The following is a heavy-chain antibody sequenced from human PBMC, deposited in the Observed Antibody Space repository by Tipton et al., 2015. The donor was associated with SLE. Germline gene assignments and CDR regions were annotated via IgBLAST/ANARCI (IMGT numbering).Heavy chain of an antibody. CDR2: ISGSGGST. D-gene: IGHD3-10*01. J-gene: IGHJ4*02. CDR3: ARHLVGSGGYY. Sequence: SLRLSCAASGFTFSSYSMNWVRQAPGKGLEWVSAISGSGGSTYYADSVKGRFTISRDNYKNTLNLQMNRLRAEDTAVYDCARHLVGSGGYYWGQGTLVTVSS. CDR1: GFTFSSYS. V-gene: IGHV3-23*01.